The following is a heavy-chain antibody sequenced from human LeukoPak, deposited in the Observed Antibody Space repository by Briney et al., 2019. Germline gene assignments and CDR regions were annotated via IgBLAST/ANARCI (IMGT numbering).Heavy chain of an antibody. CDR1: GFTFSGYI. CDR2: IGTSGNTI. Sequence: GGSLRLSCAASGFTFSGYIMNWVRQAPGKGLEWVSFIGTSGNTIYYADSVKGRFTVSRDNAKNSLYLQMNSLRAEDTAVFYCAKVTTVTTEDYWGQGALVTVSS. V-gene: IGHV3-48*01. D-gene: IGHD4-17*01. CDR3: AKVTTVTTEDY. J-gene: IGHJ4*02.